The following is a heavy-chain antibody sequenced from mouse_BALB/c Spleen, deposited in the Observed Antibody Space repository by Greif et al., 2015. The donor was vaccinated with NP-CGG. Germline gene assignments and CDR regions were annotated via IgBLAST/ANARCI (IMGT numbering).Heavy chain of an antibody. Sequence: EVKLMESGAELVKPGASVKLSCTASGFNIKDTYMHWVKQRPEQGLEWIGRIDPANGNTKYDPKFQGKATITADTSSNTAYLQLSSLTSEDTAVYYCARSGVTGTGFAYWGQGTLVTVSA. CDR1: GFNIKDTY. D-gene: IGHD4-1*01. CDR2: IDPANGNT. V-gene: IGHV14-3*02. J-gene: IGHJ3*01. CDR3: ARSGVTGTGFAY.